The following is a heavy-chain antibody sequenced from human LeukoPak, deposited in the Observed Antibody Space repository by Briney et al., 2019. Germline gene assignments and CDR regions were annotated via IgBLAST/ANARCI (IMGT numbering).Heavy chain of an antibody. CDR3: AKDLVVVAVTFVFDY. J-gene: IGHJ4*02. CDR1: GLTFSSYA. Sequence: PGGSLRLSCAASGLTFSSYAMSWVRQAPGKGLEWVSAISGSGGSAFYADSVKGRFTISRDNSKNTLYLQMNSLRAEDTAVYYCAKDLVVVAVTFVFDYWGQGTLVTVSS. CDR2: ISGSGGSA. D-gene: IGHD2-15*01. V-gene: IGHV3-23*01.